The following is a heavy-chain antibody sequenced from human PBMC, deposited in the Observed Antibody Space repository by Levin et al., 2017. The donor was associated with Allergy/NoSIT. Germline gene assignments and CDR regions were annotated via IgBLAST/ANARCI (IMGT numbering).Heavy chain of an antibody. Sequence: SETLSLTCTVSGGSISSYYWSWIRQPPGKGLEWIGYIYYSGSTNYNPSLKSRVTISVDTSKNQFSLKLSSVTAADTAVYYCARGPKGNYYDSSGYHDYWGQGTLVTVSS. CDR3: ARGPKGNYYDSSGYHDY. CDR1: GGSISSYY. J-gene: IGHJ4*02. CDR2: IYYSGST. V-gene: IGHV4-59*01. D-gene: IGHD3-22*01.